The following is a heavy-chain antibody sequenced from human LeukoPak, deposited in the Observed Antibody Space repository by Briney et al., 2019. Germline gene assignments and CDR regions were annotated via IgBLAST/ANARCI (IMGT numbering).Heavy chain of an antibody. CDR3: AKDVGKWESLHFFDY. Sequence: GSLRLSCAASGSTFSSYGMHWVRQAPGKGLEWISGISGSGASTYYADSVTGRFTISRDNSRNTLYLQMNSLRGDDTAVYYCAKDVGKWESLHFFDYWGQGTLVTVSS. V-gene: IGHV3-23*01. CDR1: GSTFSSYG. CDR2: ISGSGAST. D-gene: IGHD1-26*01. J-gene: IGHJ4*02.